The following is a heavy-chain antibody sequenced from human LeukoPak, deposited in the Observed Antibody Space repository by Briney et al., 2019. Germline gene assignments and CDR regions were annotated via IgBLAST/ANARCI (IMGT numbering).Heavy chain of an antibody. D-gene: IGHD2-2*01. J-gene: IGHJ4*02. CDR3: AHFSGASSAFDY. V-gene: IGHV2-5*01. CDR2: IYWNDDK. CDR1: GFSLKTSGVG. Sequence: SGPTLVNPTQTLTLTCTFSGFSLKTSGVGVGWVRQPPGKALEWLAIIYWNDDKRSSPSLKSRLAITKDTSKNQVVLTMTNMDPVDTATYHCAHFSGASSAFDYWGQGSLVTVSP.